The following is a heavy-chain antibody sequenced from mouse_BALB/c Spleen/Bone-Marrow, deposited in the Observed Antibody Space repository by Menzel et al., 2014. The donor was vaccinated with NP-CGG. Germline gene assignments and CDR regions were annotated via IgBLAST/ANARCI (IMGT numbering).Heavy chain of an antibody. D-gene: IGHD1-2*01. CDR1: GFDFSRYW. J-gene: IGHJ3*01. V-gene: IGHV4-1*02. CDR2: INPDSSTI. CDR3: TRLHYYGYSAY. Sequence: VQLKQSGGGLVQPGGSLKLSCAASGFDFSRYWMSWVRQAPGKGLEWIGEINPDSSTINYTPSLKDKFIISRVNAKNTLYLQKSKVRSEDTALYYCTRLHYYGYSAYWGQGTLVTVST.